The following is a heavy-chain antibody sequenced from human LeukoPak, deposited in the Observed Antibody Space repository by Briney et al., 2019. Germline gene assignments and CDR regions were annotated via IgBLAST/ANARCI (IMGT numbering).Heavy chain of an antibody. V-gene: IGHV3-23*01. J-gene: IGHJ4*02. D-gene: IGHD3-9*01. Sequence: GGSLRLSCAASGFTFSNFGMSWVRQAPGKGLEWVSSISDSGDDTYYADSVKGRFTISRDNFMNTLYLQMNSLRAEDTAVYYCARDYYDILTGDTLPNDYWGQGTLVTVSS. CDR1: GFTFSNFG. CDR3: ARDYYDILTGDTLPNDY. CDR2: ISDSGDDT.